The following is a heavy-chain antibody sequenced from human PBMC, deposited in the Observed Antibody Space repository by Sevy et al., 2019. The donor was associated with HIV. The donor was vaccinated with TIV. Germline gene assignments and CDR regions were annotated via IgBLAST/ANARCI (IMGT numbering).Heavy chain of an antibody. J-gene: IGHJ6*02. D-gene: IGHD3-22*01. Sequence: GGSLRLSFAASGFTFSVYSMNWVRQAPGKGLEWVSSISSSFDINYADSLKGRITVSRDNAKNELYLQMNSLRADDTAVYYCVQEIGAKNHVWGQGTTVTVSS. CDR2: ISSSFDI. CDR3: VQEIGAKNHV. CDR1: GFTFSVYS. V-gene: IGHV3-21*01.